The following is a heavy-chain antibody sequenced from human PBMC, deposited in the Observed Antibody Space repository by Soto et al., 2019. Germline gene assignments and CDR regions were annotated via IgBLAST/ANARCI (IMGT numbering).Heavy chain of an antibody. Sequence: QVQLVQSGAEMKKPGASVKVSCKASGYNFTSFHIIWVRQAPGQGLEGMGWINPYIRNTNCTRKFQGRVTMTTDTPTSTAYMDLRSLTSDDTAVYYCARGYGDSYWGQGTLVTVFS. D-gene: IGHD4-17*01. CDR2: INPYIRNT. CDR3: ARGYGDSY. V-gene: IGHV1-18*04. CDR1: GYNFTSFH. J-gene: IGHJ4*02.